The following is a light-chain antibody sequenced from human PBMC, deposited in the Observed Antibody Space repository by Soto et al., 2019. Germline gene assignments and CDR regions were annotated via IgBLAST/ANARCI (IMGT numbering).Light chain of an antibody. Sequence: EIVLTQSPGILSLSPGERASLSCGASQSITRSFLAWYQQKPGQAPRLXIYGASSRATGIPDRFSGTGSETEFTLTINRLEPEDFAVYCCQQYENSTITFGQGTRLEIK. J-gene: IGKJ5*01. CDR1: QSITRSF. CDR3: QQYENSTIT. V-gene: IGKV3-20*01. CDR2: GAS.